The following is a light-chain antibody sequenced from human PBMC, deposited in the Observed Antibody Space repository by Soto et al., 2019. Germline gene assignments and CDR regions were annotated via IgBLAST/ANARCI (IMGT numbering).Light chain of an antibody. CDR2: EVS. CDR1: SSDIGDYNY. V-gene: IGLV2-14*01. Sequence: QSALTQPASVSGSPGQSITISCTRTSSDIGDYNYVSWYQQHPGKAPKLMIYEVSNRPSGISNRFSGSKSGNTASLTISGLQADDEADYYCSSYTSTSSYVFGTGTKVTVL. CDR3: SSYTSTSSYV. J-gene: IGLJ1*01.